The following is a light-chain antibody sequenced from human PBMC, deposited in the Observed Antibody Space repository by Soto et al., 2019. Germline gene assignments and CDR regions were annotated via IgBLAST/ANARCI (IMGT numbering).Light chain of an antibody. J-gene: IGKJ4*01. Sequence: EIVMTQSPATLSASPGEGATLSCKASQNVYNNVAWYQQRPGQPPRLLIYDASTRANGISARFSGSGYGTEFTLTISSLQSEDFGVYFCQQCRNWPLTFGGGNKVEIK. CDR2: DAS. CDR3: QQCRNWPLT. V-gene: IGKV3-15*01. CDR1: QNVYNN.